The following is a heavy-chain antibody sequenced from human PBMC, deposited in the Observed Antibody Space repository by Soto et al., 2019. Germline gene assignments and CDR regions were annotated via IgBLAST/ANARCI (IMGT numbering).Heavy chain of an antibody. D-gene: IGHD2-2*01. V-gene: IGHV4-39*01. Sequence: SETLSLTCTVSGGSISSSSYYWGWIRQPPGKGLEWIGSIYYSGSTYYNPSLKSRVTISVDTSKNQFSLKLSSVTAADTAVYYCARNYVVPAAGNWFDTWGQGTLVTVSS. CDR1: GGSISSSSYY. J-gene: IGHJ5*02. CDR2: IYYSGST. CDR3: ARNYVVPAAGNWFDT.